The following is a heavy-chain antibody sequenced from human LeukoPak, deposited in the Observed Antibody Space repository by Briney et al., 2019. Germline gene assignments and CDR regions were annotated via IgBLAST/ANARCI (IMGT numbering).Heavy chain of an antibody. J-gene: IGHJ4*01. D-gene: IGHD3-3*01. Sequence: SETLSLTCTVSGGSISSYYWSWIRQPAGKGLEWIGRIYTSGSTNYNPSLKSRVTMSVDTSKNQFSLKLSSVTAADTAVYYCARGITIFGVPAALFDYWGQATLVTVSS. CDR1: GGSISSYY. CDR3: ARGITIFGVPAALFDY. CDR2: IYTSGST. V-gene: IGHV4-4*07.